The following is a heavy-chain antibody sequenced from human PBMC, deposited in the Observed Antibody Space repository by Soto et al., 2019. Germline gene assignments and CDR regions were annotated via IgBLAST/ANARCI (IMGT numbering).Heavy chain of an antibody. D-gene: IGHD2-2*01. CDR2: IYSGGST. Sequence: PGGSLRLSCAASGFTVSSNYMSWVRQATGKGLEWVSVIYSGGSTCYADSVKGRFTISRHNSKNTLYLQMNSLRADDTAVYYCARGVRYCSSTSCYLPLALWGQGTLVTVSS. V-gene: IGHV3-53*04. CDR1: GFTVSSNY. J-gene: IGHJ4*02. CDR3: ARGVRYCSSTSCYLPLAL.